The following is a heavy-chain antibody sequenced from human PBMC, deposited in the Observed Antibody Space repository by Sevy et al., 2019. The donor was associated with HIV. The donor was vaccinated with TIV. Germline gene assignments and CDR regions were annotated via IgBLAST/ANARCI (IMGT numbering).Heavy chain of an antibody. CDR2: INPKSGGT. J-gene: IGHJ6*02. CDR1: GYTFTDYY. D-gene: IGHD2-2*02. CDR3: ARVVEPAGIDPYYYGVDV. Sequence: ASVKVSCMASGYTFTDYYIHWVRQAPGQGLEWMGWINPKSGGTNYAQKFHGRVTMTRDTSISTAYMELSRLRSDDTAVYYCARVVEPAGIDPYYYGVDVWGPGATVTVSS. V-gene: IGHV1-2*02.